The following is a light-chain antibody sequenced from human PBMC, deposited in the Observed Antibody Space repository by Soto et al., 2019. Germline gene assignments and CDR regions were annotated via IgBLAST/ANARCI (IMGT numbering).Light chain of an antibody. V-gene: IGLV2-14*01. CDR1: SSDVGGYTY. CDR3: RSYTRRRTYV. Sequence: QSALTQPASVSGSPGQSITISCTGSSSDVGGYTYVSWFQQHPDKPPNVIISEVSERPSGVSNRFYGAKSGNTASLTISGLYSEDETEYYCRSYTRRRTYVFVPGTQLNVL. CDR2: EVS. J-gene: IGLJ1*01.